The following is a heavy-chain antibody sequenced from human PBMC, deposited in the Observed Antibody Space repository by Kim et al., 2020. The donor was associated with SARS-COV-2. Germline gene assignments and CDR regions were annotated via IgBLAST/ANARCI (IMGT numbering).Heavy chain of an antibody. CDR1: GDSVSSNSAA. Sequence: SQTLSLTCAISGDSVSSNSAAWNWIRQSPSRGLEWLGRTYYRSKWYNDYAVSVKSRITINPDTSKNQFSLQLNSVTPEDTAVYYCARGLNIVRYYYGSGSYYLDYWGQGTLVTVSS. CDR3: ARGLNIVRYYYGSGSYYLDY. D-gene: IGHD3-10*01. J-gene: IGHJ4*02. V-gene: IGHV6-1*01. CDR2: TYYRSKWYN.